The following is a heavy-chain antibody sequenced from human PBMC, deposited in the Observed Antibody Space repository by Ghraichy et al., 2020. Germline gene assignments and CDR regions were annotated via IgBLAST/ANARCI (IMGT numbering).Heavy chain of an antibody. V-gene: IGHV1-3*01. CDR1: GYTFTNYA. J-gene: IGHJ4*02. D-gene: IGHD6-19*01. CDR3: ARDLDSSGWLAY. CDR2: FDAGNANS. Sequence: ASVKVPCKASGYTFTNYAIHWVRQAPGQRLEWMGWFDAGNANSKHSQKFQGRVTITRDTSASTAYMELSSLRYEDTAVYYCARDLDSSGWLAYWGQGTLVTVSS.